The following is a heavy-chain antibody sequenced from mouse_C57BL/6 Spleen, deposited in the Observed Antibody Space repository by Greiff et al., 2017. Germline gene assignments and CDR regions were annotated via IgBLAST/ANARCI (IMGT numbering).Heavy chain of an antibody. V-gene: IGHV5-9-1*02. J-gene: IGHJ4*01. D-gene: IGHD2-3*01. Sequence: EVQLVESGEGLVKPGGSLKLSCAASGFTFSSYAMSWVRQTPEKRLEWVAYISSGGDYICYADTVKGRFTISRDNARNTLYLQMSSLKSEDTAMYYCTRDGAGGAMDYWGQGTSVTVSS. CDR2: ISSGGDYI. CDR3: TRDGAGGAMDY. CDR1: GFTFSSYA.